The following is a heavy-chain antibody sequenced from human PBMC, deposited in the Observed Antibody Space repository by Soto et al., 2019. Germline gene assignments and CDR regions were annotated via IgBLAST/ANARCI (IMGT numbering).Heavy chain of an antibody. V-gene: IGHV3-30-3*01. Sequence: GGSLRLSCAASGFTFSSYAMHWVRQAPGKGLEWVAVISYDGSNKYYADSVKGRFTISRDNSKNTLYLQMNSLRAEDTAVYYCARAGPLDYGGNTNWFDPWGQGTLVTVSS. D-gene: IGHD4-17*01. J-gene: IGHJ5*02. CDR2: ISYDGSNK. CDR3: ARAGPLDYGGNTNWFDP. CDR1: GFTFSSYA.